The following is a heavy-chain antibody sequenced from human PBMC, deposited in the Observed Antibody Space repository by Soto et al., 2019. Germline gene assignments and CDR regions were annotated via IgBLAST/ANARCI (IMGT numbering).Heavy chain of an antibody. CDR3: AAAVWRGYSEYYYGMDV. J-gene: IGHJ6*02. V-gene: IGHV1-69*13. Sequence: SVKVSCKAFGGTFISYAFSWVRQAPGQGLEWMGGTIPIFSTTHYAQNFQGRVTITADGSTSTAYMELSSLRSEDTAVYYCAAAVWRGYSEYYYGMDVWGQGTTVTASS. CDR2: TIPIFSTT. D-gene: IGHD3-3*01. CDR1: GGTFISYA.